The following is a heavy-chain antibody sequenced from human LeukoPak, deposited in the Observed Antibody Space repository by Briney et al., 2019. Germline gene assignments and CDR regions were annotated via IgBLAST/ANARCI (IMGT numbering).Heavy chain of an antibody. CDR1: GGSVSTYY. D-gene: IGHD6-19*01. Sequence: SETLSLTCTVSGGSVSTYYWNWIRQPPGKGLEWIGYIYNSGSTRYNPSLKSRVTISVDTSKNQFSMKLRSVTAADTAVYYCARRRWYSSSVLFDYWGQGTLVTVSS. CDR2: IYNSGST. CDR3: ARRRWYSSSVLFDY. V-gene: IGHV4-59*08. J-gene: IGHJ4*02.